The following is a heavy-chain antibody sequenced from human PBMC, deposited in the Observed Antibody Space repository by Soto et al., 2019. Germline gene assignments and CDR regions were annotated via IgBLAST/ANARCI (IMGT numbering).Heavy chain of an antibody. J-gene: IGHJ6*03. CDR2: IYYSGST. CDR1: GGSISSYY. V-gene: IGHV4-59*01. CDR3: ARDGRFLEWYIPYYMDV. Sequence: SETLSLTCTVSGGSISSYYWSWIRQPPGKGLEWIGYIYYSGSTNYNPSLKSRVTISVDTSKNQFSLKLSSVTAADTAVYYCARDGRFLEWYIPYYMDVWGKGTTVTVSS. D-gene: IGHD3-3*01.